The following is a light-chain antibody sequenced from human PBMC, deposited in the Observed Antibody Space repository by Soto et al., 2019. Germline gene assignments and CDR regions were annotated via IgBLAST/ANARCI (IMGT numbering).Light chain of an antibody. V-gene: IGLV1-51*01. CDR1: SSNIGNNY. Sequence: QSVLTQPPSVSAALGQKVTISCSGSSSNIGNNYVSWYQALPGTAPKVLIYDNNKRYSGIPDRFFGSKSGTSATLGITGLQTGDEADYYCGTWDSSLSVWMFGGGTKLTVL. CDR2: DNN. J-gene: IGLJ3*02. CDR3: GTWDSSLSVWM.